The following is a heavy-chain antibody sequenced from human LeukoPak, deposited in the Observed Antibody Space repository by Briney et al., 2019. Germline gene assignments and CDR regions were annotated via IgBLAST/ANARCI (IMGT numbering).Heavy chain of an antibody. V-gene: IGHV3-23*01. CDR3: ARIYTKYGNDCNGMDV. Sequence: AGGSLRLSCAASGFTFSTYPMRWVRQAPGKGLEWVSAIGASGSSTYYQHSVKGRFTLSRDNSKNTLDLQLNSLRAEDTAVYYCARIYTKYGNDCNGMDVWGQGTTVTVSS. J-gene: IGHJ6*02. CDR2: IGASGSST. D-gene: IGHD1-1*01. CDR1: GFTFSTYP.